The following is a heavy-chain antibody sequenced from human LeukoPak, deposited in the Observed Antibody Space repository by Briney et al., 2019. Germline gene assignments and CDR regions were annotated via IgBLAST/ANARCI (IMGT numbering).Heavy chain of an antibody. V-gene: IGHV4-4*07. CDR3: ARLYSGYGNRYFDL. D-gene: IGHD5-12*01. CDR1: GGSISSYY. Sequence: SETLSLTCTVSGGSISSYYWSWIRQPAGKGLEWIGRIYTSGSTNYYPSLKSRVTMSVDTSINYFSLKLNSVTAADTAVYYCARLYSGYGNRYFDLWGRGTLVTVSS. J-gene: IGHJ2*01. CDR2: IYTSGST.